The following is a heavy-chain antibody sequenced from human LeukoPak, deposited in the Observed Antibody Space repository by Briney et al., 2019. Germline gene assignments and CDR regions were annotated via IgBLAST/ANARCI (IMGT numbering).Heavy chain of an antibody. CDR1: GGTFSSYA. Sequence: GSSVKVSCKASGGTFSSYAISWVRQAPGQGLEWMGGIIPIFGTANYAQKFQGRVTITADESTSTAYMELSSLRSEDTAVYYCARELGYGSGNYDYYYYGMDVWGKGTTVTVSS. V-gene: IGHV1-69*01. CDR3: ARELGYGSGNYDYYYYGMDV. CDR2: IIPIFGTA. J-gene: IGHJ6*04. D-gene: IGHD3-10*01.